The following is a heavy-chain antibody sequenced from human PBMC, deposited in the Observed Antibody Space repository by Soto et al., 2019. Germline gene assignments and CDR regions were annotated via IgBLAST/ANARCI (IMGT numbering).Heavy chain of an antibody. CDR3: AKGSDYAAAKNYFEE. D-gene: IGHD4-17*01. J-gene: IGHJ4*02. CDR1: GFTLSSYG. Sequence: QVKLVESGGGVVQPGTSLRLSCAASGFTLSSYGMHWVRQAPGKGLEWVAVISYDGTNKYYADSVKDRFTISRDNSKNTLYLQMNSLRGEDTALYYCAKGSDYAAAKNYFEEWGQGTLVTVSS. V-gene: IGHV3-30*18. CDR2: ISYDGTNK.